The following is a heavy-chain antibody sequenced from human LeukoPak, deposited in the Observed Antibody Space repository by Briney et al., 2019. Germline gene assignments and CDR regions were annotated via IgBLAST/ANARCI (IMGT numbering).Heavy chain of an antibody. D-gene: IGHD3-10*01. CDR1: GYTFTGYY. CDR2: INPNTGGT. CDR3: AREDRRGPSLEYYFDY. J-gene: IGHJ4*02. V-gene: IGHV1-2*02. Sequence: GASVKVSCKASGYTFTGYYMHWVRQAPGQGLEWMAWINPNTGGTNSAQNFQGRVTMTRDTSISTAYMELNRLRSDDTAVYYCAREDRRGPSLEYYFDYWGQGTLVTVSS.